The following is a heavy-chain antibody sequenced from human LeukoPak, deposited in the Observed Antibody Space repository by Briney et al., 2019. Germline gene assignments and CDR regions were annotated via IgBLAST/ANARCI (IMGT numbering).Heavy chain of an antibody. V-gene: IGHV1-2*02. J-gene: IGHJ6*02. CDR2: INPNSGGT. D-gene: IGHD6-6*01. CDR3: AREEYSSSSSYYYYGMDV. Sequence: ASVKVSCKASGYTFTGYYMHWVRQAPGLGLEWMGWINPNSGGTNYAQKFQGRVTMTRDTSISTAYMELSRLRSDDTAVYYCAREEYSSSSSYYYYGMDVWGQGTTVTVSS. CDR1: GYTFTGYY.